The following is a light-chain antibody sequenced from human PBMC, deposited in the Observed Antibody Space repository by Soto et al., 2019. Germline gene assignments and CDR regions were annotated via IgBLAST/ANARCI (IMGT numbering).Light chain of an antibody. Sequence: EIVLTQSPGTLSLSPGERASLSCRASQSVSSNYLAWYQQKPGQAPRLLIFGASSRATGIPDRLSGSGSGTDFTLTISRLEPEDYAVYYCQQYGSSPRTFAQGTKVDIK. CDR1: QSVSSNY. CDR2: GAS. V-gene: IGKV3-20*01. CDR3: QQYGSSPRT. J-gene: IGKJ1*01.